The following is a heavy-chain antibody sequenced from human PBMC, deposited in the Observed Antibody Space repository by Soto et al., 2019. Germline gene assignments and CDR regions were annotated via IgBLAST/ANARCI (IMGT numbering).Heavy chain of an antibody. J-gene: IGHJ5*02. D-gene: IGHD6-13*01. V-gene: IGHV4-34*01. Sequence: SETLSLTCAVYGGSFSGYYWSWIRQPPGKGLEWIGEINHSGSTNYNPSLKSRVTISVDTSKNQFSLKLSSVTAADTAVYYCARGVLEWDSSSWNWFDPWGQGTLVTVSS. CDR1: GGSFSGYY. CDR3: ARGVLEWDSSSWNWFDP. CDR2: INHSGST.